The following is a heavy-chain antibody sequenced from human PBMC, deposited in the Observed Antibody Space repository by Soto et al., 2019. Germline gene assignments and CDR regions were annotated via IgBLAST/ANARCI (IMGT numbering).Heavy chain of an antibody. CDR2: IDPSDSYT. CDR3: ARLPAAAGDNDLTFDY. CDR1: GYSFTSYW. D-gene: IGHD6-13*01. V-gene: IGHV5-10-1*01. J-gene: IGHJ4*02. Sequence: EVQLVQSGAEVKKPGESLRISCKGSGYSFTSYWISWVRQMPGKGRAWMGRIDPSDSYTNYIQSFQGHATISADKSISTAYLQWSSLKASDTAMYYCARLPAAAGDNDLTFDYWGQGTLVTVSS.